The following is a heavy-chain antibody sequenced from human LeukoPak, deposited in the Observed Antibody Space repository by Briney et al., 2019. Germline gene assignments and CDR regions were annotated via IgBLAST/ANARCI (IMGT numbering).Heavy chain of an antibody. CDR1: GYTLTELS. CDR2: FDPEDGET. CDR3: ATPGPCSSTSCYGYWYFDL. Sequence: VASVKVSCKVSGYTLTELSMHWVRQAPGKGLEWMGGFDPEDGETIYAQKFQGRVTMTEDTSTDTAYMELSSLRSEDTAVYYWATPGPCSSTSCYGYWYFDLWGRGTLVTVSS. J-gene: IGHJ2*01. D-gene: IGHD2-2*01. V-gene: IGHV1-24*01.